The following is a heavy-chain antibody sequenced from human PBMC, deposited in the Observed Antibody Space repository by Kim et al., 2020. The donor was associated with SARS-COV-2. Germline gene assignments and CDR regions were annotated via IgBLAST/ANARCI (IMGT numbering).Heavy chain of an antibody. D-gene: IGHD4-17*01. V-gene: IGHV4-59*13. CDR3: AGSLLGGEYGGHYGLDV. CDR2: IYDSGNT. Sequence: SETLSLTCTVSSGSISNYYWSWIRQPPGKGLEWIGYIYDSGNTNYNPSLKTRVTISVDTSKAQFSLKLTSVTTADTAVYYCAGSLLGGEYGGHYGLDVWGKGTTVSVAS. CDR1: SGSISNYY. J-gene: IGHJ6*04.